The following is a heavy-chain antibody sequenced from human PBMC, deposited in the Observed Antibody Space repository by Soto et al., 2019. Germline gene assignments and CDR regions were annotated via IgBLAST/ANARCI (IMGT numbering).Heavy chain of an antibody. J-gene: IGHJ3*02. Sequence: ASVKVSCKASGYTFTSYGISWVRQAPGQGLEWMGWISAYNGNTNYAQKLQGRVTMTTDTSTSTAYMELRSLRSDDTAVYYCARDSGGWYDSGVFDIWGQGTMVTVSS. V-gene: IGHV1-18*01. CDR2: ISAYNGNT. CDR1: GYTFTSYG. CDR3: ARDSGGWYDSGVFDI. D-gene: IGHD6-19*01.